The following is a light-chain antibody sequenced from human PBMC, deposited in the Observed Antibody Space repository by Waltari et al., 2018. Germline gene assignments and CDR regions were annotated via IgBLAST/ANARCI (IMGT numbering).Light chain of an antibody. J-gene: IGKJ4*01. V-gene: IGKV3-20*01. CDR3: QQYDGSSVT. CDR1: QTITGSW. Sequence: EIALTQSPGTLSLSPGERATLSSRASQTITGSWLTWYQRKPGQAPRLLIYGASIRATGIPVRFSGSGSGTDFTLTISRLEPEDFAVYYCQQYDGSSVTFGGGTKVEVK. CDR2: GAS.